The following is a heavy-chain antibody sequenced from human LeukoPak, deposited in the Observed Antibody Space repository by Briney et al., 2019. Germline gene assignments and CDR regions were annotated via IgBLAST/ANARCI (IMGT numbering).Heavy chain of an antibody. CDR3: ARVEFDSRGYYSLFVDY. Sequence: ASVKVSCKASGYTFTSYGISWVRQAPGQGLEWMGWISAYNGNTNYAQKLQGRVTMTTDTSTSTAYMELRSLRSDDTAVYYCARVEFDSRGYYSLFVDYWGQGTLVTVSS. CDR2: ISAYNGNT. V-gene: IGHV1-18*01. J-gene: IGHJ4*02. CDR1: GYTFTSYG. D-gene: IGHD3-22*01.